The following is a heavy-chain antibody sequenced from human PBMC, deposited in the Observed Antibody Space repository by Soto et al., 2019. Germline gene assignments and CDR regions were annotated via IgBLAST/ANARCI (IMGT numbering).Heavy chain of an antibody. Sequence: SETQCVTCTVAGGSISGYDWSWIRQPPGKGLEWIGEISHSGNTNHNPSLKSRVTISIDKSKNQFSLKLTSVTAADTAVYYCASHRGNTYGPYGYWGQGTLVTSPQ. CDR2: ISHSGNT. CDR1: GGSISGYD. J-gene: IGHJ4*02. CDR3: ASHRGNTYGPYGY. V-gene: IGHV4-59*12. D-gene: IGHD5-18*01.